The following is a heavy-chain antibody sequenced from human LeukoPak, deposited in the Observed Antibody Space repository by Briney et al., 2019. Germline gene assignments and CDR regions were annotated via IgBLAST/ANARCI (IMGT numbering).Heavy chain of an antibody. D-gene: IGHD3-10*01. CDR1: GFTFSDYY. V-gene: IGHV3-21*01. CDR2: ISSSSSYI. Sequence: GGSLRLSCAASGFTFSDYYMNWIRQAPGKGLEWVSSISSSSSYIYYADSVKGRFAISRDNAKNSLYLQMNSLRAEDTAVYYCARDIPVRMHLWFGLDVWGRGTTVTVSS. J-gene: IGHJ6*04. CDR3: ARDIPVRMHLWFGLDV.